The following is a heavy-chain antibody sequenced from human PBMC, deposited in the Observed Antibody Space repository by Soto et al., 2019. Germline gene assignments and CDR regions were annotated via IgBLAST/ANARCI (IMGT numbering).Heavy chain of an antibody. CDR3: ARLGAYYQALDS. V-gene: IGHV4-34*01. Sequence: SETLSLTCAVSGGSFSGYYWSWIRQPPGKGLEWIGEINHGGTTNYNPSLKSRVSISIDTSKNEVSLKLSSVTAADTAVYYCARLGAYYQALDSWGQGTLVTVSS. D-gene: IGHD3-22*01. J-gene: IGHJ4*02. CDR2: INHGGTT. CDR1: GGSFSGYY.